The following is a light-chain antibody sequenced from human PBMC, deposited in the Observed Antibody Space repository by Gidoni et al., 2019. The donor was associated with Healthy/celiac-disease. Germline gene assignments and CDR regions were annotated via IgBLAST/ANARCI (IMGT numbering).Light chain of an antibody. CDR3: SSYTSSSTLDLV. Sequence: HHPGKAPKLMIYDVSNRPSGVSNRFSGSKSGNTASLTISGLQAEDEADYYCSSYTSSSTLDLVFGGGTKLTVL. J-gene: IGLJ2*01. CDR2: DVS. V-gene: IGLV2-14*03.